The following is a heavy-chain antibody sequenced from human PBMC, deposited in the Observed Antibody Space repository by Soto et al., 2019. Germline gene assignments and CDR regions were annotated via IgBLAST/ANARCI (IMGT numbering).Heavy chain of an antibody. D-gene: IGHD1-26*01. V-gene: IGHV4-39*01. CDR2: IYYSGTT. CDR1: GGSISSTFYY. J-gene: IGHJ5*02. CDR3: ARQKWEQPKWFDP. Sequence: SETLSLTCSLSGGSISSTFYYWGWIRQPPGKGLEWIGSIYYSGTTFYNASLKGRVTISVDTSKNQFSLRLTSVTATDTAVYFRARQKWEQPKWFDPWGQGTLVTVSS.